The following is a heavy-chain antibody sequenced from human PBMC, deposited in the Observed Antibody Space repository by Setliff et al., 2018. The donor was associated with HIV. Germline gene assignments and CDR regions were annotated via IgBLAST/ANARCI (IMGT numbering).Heavy chain of an antibody. CDR1: AYSISSGYY. CDR3: AREPDSIPYDY. D-gene: IGHD4-4*01. J-gene: IGHJ4*02. V-gene: IGHV4-38-2*02. Sequence: KPSETLSLTCAVSAYSISSGYYWGWIRQPPGKGLEWIGSMYYRGSTYYNPSLKSRVTISVDTSKNQFSLKLSSVTAADTAVYYCAREPDSIPYDYWGQGTLVTSPQ. CDR2: MYYRGST.